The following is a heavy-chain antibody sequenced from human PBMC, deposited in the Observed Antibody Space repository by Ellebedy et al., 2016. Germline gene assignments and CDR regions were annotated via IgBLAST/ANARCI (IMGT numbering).Heavy chain of an antibody. CDR1: GSTFSTLW. Sequence: GESLKISCAASGSTFSTLWMTWLRQAPGKGLEWVASIKQDGSQKDYVDSVKGRFTISRDNARNSLYLQMNSLRAEDTAMYYCAKGSGWLCDYWGQGILVTVSS. J-gene: IGHJ4*02. D-gene: IGHD2-21*01. CDR2: IKQDGSQK. V-gene: IGHV3-7*03. CDR3: AKGSGWLCDY.